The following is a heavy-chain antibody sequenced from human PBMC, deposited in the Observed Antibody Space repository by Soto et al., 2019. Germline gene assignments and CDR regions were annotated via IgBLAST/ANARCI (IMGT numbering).Heavy chain of an antibody. D-gene: IGHD2-21*02. CDR3: ARDERDSCFGGDCLYFDY. Sequence: ASVKVSCKASGYTFTYYGISWVRQAPGQGLEWLGWISTYSGNTNSAPRLQGRLTMTTDTSTSTAYMELRSLTSDDTAVYYCARDERDSCFGGDCLYFDYWGQGTLVTAPQ. V-gene: IGHV1-18*04. J-gene: IGHJ4*02. CDR1: GYTFTYYG. CDR2: ISTYSGNT.